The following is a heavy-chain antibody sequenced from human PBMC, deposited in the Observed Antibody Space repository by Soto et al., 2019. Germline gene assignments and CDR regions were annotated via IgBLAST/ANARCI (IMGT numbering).Heavy chain of an antibody. J-gene: IGHJ4*02. CDR1: GFSLSIYE. Sequence: GGSLRLSGAASGFSLSIYEMNWARQAPGKGLEWLAYVSTSGSLKNYADSVKGRFTISRDNTKNAVYLQMNRLRAENTAVYYCVRSAPDSGYYFDFSGQGTLVTVSS. V-gene: IGHV3-48*03. CDR3: VRSAPDSGYYFDF. D-gene: IGHD1-26*01. CDR2: VSTSGSLK.